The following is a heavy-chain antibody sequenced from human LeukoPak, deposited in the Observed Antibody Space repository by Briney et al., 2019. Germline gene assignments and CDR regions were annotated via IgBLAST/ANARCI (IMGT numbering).Heavy chain of an antibody. Sequence: GGSLRLSCAASGFTFSSYEMNWVRQAPGKGLEWVSYISSSGSTIYYADSVKGRFTISRDNAKNSLYLQMNSLRAEDTAVYYCARDSSGWPSDAFDIWGQGTMVTVSS. V-gene: IGHV3-48*03. CDR1: GFTFSSYE. J-gene: IGHJ3*02. CDR3: ARDSSGWPSDAFDI. D-gene: IGHD6-19*01. CDR2: ISSSGSTI.